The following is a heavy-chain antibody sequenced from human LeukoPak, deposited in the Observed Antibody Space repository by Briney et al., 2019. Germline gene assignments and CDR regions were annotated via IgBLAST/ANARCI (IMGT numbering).Heavy chain of an antibody. D-gene: IGHD6-19*01. J-gene: IGHJ4*02. CDR3: AKDRGSYSSGWYRKRPQWHFDY. CDR1: GFPFSSYA. CDR2: IIDSGGST. V-gene: IGHV3-23*01. Sequence: PGGSVTLSYAASGFPFSSYAMMWVPQAPGKGLEWFLSIIDSGGSTYYADSVKGRFTISRDNSKNTLYLQMNSLRAEDTAVYYCAKDRGSYSSGWYRKRPQWHFDYWGQGTLVSVSS.